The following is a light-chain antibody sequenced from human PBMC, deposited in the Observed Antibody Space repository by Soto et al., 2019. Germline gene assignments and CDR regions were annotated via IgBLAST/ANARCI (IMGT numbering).Light chain of an antibody. J-gene: IGLJ3*02. CDR1: NIGSKN. Sequence: SYELTQPLSVSVALGQTARITCGGNNIGSKNVHWYQQKPGQAPVLVIYRDSNRPSGIPERFSGSNSGNTATLTISRAQAGDGADYYCKVWDSSTARVFGGGPKLTVL. CDR3: KVWDSSTARV. V-gene: IGLV3-9*01. CDR2: RDS.